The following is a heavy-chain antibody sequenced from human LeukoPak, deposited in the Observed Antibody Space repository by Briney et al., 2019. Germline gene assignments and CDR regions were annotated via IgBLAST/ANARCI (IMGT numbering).Heavy chain of an antibody. V-gene: IGHV3-30*02. Sequence: PGGSLRLSCVASGFTFSTSGMHWVRQSPGKGLDWVAFIRNDGNKYNYADSVKGRFTISRDNANDSLYLRMNSLRAEDTAIYYCARGDRTTMATLDYWGQGILVTVSS. CDR1: GFTFSTSG. CDR2: IRNDGNKY. CDR3: ARGDRTTMATLDY. J-gene: IGHJ4*02. D-gene: IGHD3-10*01.